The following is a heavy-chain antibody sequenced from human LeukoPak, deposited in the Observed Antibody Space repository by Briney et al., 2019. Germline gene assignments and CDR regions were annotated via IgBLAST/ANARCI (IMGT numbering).Heavy chain of an antibody. V-gene: IGHV1-18*01. CDR3: ARDRGNYYDSSGYVYY. CDR1: GYTFTSYG. CDR2: ISAYNGNT. Sequence: ASVKVSCKASGYTFTSYGFSWVRQAPRQGLELMGWISAYNGNTNYAQKLQGRVTMTTDTSTSTAYMGLRRLRSDDTAVYYCARDRGNYYDSSGYVYYWGQGTLVTVSS. J-gene: IGHJ4*02. D-gene: IGHD3-22*01.